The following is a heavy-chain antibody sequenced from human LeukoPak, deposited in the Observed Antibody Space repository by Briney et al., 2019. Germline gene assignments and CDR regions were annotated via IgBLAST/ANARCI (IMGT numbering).Heavy chain of an antibody. J-gene: IGHJ4*02. CDR3: ATYPGYTYEVEAPRPARGY. Sequence: QAGGSLRLSCSASGFSLSYYNMNWVRQAPGKGLEWVSYISSTSTSIYYADSVMGRFSISRDKNSLYLQMNSLRADDTAVYYCATYPGYTYEVEAPRPARGYWGQGTLVTVSS. CDR1: GFSLSYYN. V-gene: IGHV3-48*01. D-gene: IGHD5-18*01. CDR2: ISSTSTSI.